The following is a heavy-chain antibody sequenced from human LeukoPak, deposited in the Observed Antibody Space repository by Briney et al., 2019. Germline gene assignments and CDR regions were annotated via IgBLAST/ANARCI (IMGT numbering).Heavy chain of an antibody. CDR2: ISSSGGST. Sequence: GGSLRLSCAASGFTFSNYGMSWVRQAPGKGLQWVSAISSSGGSTYYVDSVKGRFTISGDNSKNTLYLQMNSLRAEDTAVYYCARSWSSGYWFPATASFDYWGQGTLVTVSS. V-gene: IGHV3-23*01. D-gene: IGHD3-22*01. J-gene: IGHJ4*02. CDR1: GFTFSNYG. CDR3: ARSWSSGYWFPATASFDY.